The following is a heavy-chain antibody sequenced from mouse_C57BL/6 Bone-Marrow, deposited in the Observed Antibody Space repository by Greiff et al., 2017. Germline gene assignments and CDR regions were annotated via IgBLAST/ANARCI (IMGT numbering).Heavy chain of an antibody. CDR1: GFNIKDYY. D-gene: IGHD1-1*01. CDR3: DSYYYGSSPFDY. Sequence: EVKLMESGAELVKPGASVKLSCTASGFNIKDYYMHWVKQRTEQGLEWIGRIDPEDGETKYAPKFQGKATITADTSSNTAYLQLSSLTSEDTAVYYCDSYYYGSSPFDYWGQGTTLTVSS. J-gene: IGHJ2*01. V-gene: IGHV14-2*01. CDR2: IDPEDGET.